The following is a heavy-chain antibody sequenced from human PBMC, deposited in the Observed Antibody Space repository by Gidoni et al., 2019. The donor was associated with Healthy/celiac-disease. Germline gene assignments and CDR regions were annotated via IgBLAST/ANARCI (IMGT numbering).Heavy chain of an antibody. J-gene: IGHJ3*02. CDR3: ARETYYYDSSGYHDAFDI. D-gene: IGHD3-22*01. V-gene: IGHV5-51*01. CDR2: ISPGDSDT. CDR1: GYNFTSYW. Sequence: EVQLVQSGAEVKKPGESLKISCKGYGYNFTSYWIGWVRQMPGKGLEWMGFISPGDSDTRYSPSFQGQVAISADKSISTAYLQWSSLKASDTAMYYCARETYYYDSSGYHDAFDIWGQGTMVTVSS.